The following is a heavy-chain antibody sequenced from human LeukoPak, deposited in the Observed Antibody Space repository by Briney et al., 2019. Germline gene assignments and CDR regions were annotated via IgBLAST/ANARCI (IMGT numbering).Heavy chain of an antibody. CDR2: IIPIFGTA. CDR3: ARAKLSQYYFDY. CDR1: GGTFSSYA. D-gene: IGHD2-15*01. Sequence: ASVEVSCKASGGTFSSYAISWVRQAPGQGLEWMGGIIPIFGTANYAQKFQGRVTITTDESTSTAYMELSSLRSEDTAVYYCARAKLSQYYFDYWGQGTLVTVSS. J-gene: IGHJ4*02. V-gene: IGHV1-69*05.